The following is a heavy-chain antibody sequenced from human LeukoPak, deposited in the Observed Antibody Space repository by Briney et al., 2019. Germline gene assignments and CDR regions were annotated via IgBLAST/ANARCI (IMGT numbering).Heavy chain of an antibody. CDR2: IIPILGIA. D-gene: IGHD3-22*01. Sequence: ASVKVSCKASGGTFSSYAISWVRQAPGQGLEWMGRIIPILGIANYAQKFQGRVTITADKSTSTAYMELSSLRSEDTAVYYCAREVWYYYDSSGYQDYWGQGTLVTVSS. CDR1: GGTFSSYA. V-gene: IGHV1-69*04. J-gene: IGHJ4*02. CDR3: AREVWYYYDSSGYQDY.